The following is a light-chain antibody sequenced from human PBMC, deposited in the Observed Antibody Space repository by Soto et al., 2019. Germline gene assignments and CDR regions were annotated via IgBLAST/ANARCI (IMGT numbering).Light chain of an antibody. Sequence: DIQMTQSPSTLSASVGDRVTITCRASQSISSWLAWYQQKPGKAPKLLSYDASSLDSGVPSRFSGSGSGTEFTLTIRSLQPDDFATYYCQQYNSYSWTFGQGTKVEIK. CDR2: DAS. V-gene: IGKV1-5*01. J-gene: IGKJ1*01. CDR3: QQYNSYSWT. CDR1: QSISSW.